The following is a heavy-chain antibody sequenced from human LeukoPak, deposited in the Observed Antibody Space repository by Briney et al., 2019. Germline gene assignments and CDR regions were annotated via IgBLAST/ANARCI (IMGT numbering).Heavy chain of an antibody. J-gene: IGHJ4*02. CDR2: MNPNSGNT. CDR3: ARDQGGLRDIVATSLDY. Sequence: ASVKVSCKASGYTFTSYDINWVRQATGQGLEWMEWMNPNSGNTGYAQKFQGRVTMTRNTSISTAYMELRSLRSDDTAVYYCARDQGGLRDIVATSLDYWGQGTLVTVSS. CDR1: GYTFTSYD. V-gene: IGHV1-8*01. D-gene: IGHD5-12*01.